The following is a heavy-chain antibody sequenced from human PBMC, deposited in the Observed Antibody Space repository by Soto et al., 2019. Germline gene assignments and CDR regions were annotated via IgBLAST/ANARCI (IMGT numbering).Heavy chain of an antibody. V-gene: IGHV1-2*04. Sequence: ASAKVSCKASGYTFTGYYMHWVRQAPGQGLEWMGWINPNSGGTNYAQKFQGWVTMTRDTSISTAYMELSRLRSDDTAVYYCARGGEIVVVPAAVDYWGQGTLVTVSS. CDR3: ARGGEIVVVPAAVDY. CDR1: GYTFTGYY. J-gene: IGHJ4*02. CDR2: INPNSGGT. D-gene: IGHD2-2*01.